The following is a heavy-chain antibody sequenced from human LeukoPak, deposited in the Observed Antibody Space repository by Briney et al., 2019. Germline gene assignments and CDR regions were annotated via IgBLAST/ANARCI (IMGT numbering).Heavy chain of an antibody. Sequence: SETLSLTCTVSGDSISRGGFYWSWIRQYPGKGLEWIGYIYYSGTSYFNPSLKSRLFISLDTSKNQFSLKVSSVTAADTAVYYCARVYTSAWSDSNWFDPWGQGTLVTVSS. CDR3: ARVYTSAWSDSNWFDP. V-gene: IGHV4-31*03. CDR1: GDSISRGGFY. D-gene: IGHD6-19*01. CDR2: IYYSGTS. J-gene: IGHJ5*02.